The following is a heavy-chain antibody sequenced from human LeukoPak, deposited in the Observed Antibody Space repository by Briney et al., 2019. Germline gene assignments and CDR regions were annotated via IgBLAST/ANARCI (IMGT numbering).Heavy chain of an antibody. CDR2: ISVNGNT. V-gene: IGHV3-23*01. D-gene: IGHD5-12*01. CDR1: GFTLSSYW. Sequence: PGGSLRLSCAASGFTLSSYWMHWVRQAPGKGLEWVSTISVNGNTYYTGSVKGRFTISRDNSKNTLYLQLNSLRAEDTAVYYCARRVATVDPLNAYFDYWGQGALVTVSS. J-gene: IGHJ4*02. CDR3: ARRVATVDPLNAYFDY.